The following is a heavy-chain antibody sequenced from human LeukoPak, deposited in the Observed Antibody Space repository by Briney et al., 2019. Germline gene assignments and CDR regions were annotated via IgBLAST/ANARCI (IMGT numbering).Heavy chain of an antibody. Sequence: GGSLRLXCAASGFTFSSYAMSWVRQAPGKGLEWVSAISGSGGSTYYADSVKGRFTISRDNSKNTLYLQMNSLRAEDTAVYYCAKVLRFLEWRGAFDIWGQGTMVTVSS. CDR3: AKVLRFLEWRGAFDI. D-gene: IGHD3-3*01. CDR1: GFTFSSYA. V-gene: IGHV3-23*01. J-gene: IGHJ3*02. CDR2: ISGSGGST.